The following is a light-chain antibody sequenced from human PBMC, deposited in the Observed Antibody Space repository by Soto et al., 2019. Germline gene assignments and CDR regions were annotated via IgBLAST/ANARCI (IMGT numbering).Light chain of an antibody. CDR3: QQYNVWSLYT. CDR2: GAA. V-gene: IGKV3-15*01. CDR1: ESIGSD. Sequence: EIVMTQSPATLSVSPGDSATLSCRASESIGSDLAWFQMKPGQAPRLLIYGAATRATGIPPRFSGSGSQTEFTLTISSLQSEDFAVYYCQQYNVWSLYTFGQGTKVEIK. J-gene: IGKJ2*01.